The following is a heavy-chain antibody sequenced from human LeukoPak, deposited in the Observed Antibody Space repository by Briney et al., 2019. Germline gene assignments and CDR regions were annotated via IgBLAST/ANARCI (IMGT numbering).Heavy chain of an antibody. CDR1: GFTFSSYW. V-gene: IGHV3-7*01. CDR3: ARYTTAGYSSGWYGPSFDY. J-gene: IGHJ4*02. D-gene: IGHD6-19*01. CDR2: IKQDGSEK. Sequence: GALRLSCAASGFTFSSYWMNWVRQAPGKGLEWVANIKQDGSEKYYVDSVKGRFTISRDNAKNSLYLQMNSLRAEDTAVYYCARYTTAGYSSGWYGPSFDYWGRGTLVTVSS.